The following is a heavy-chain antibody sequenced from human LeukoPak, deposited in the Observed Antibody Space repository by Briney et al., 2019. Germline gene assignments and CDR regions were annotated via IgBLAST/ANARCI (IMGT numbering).Heavy chain of an antibody. CDR3: SKGQELDDGVMDS. V-gene: IGHV3-23*01. D-gene: IGHD1-1*01. J-gene: IGHJ5*01. CDR1: GFGFSSNA. Sequence: GGSLRLSCAASGFGFSSNALTWVRQATGRGMDCVSTIRGDGDSTHYADSVKGRFTISRDNSKNTVFLQMNNLSAEDTAIYYCSKGQELDDGVMDSWGRGTLVIVSS. CDR2: IRGDGDST.